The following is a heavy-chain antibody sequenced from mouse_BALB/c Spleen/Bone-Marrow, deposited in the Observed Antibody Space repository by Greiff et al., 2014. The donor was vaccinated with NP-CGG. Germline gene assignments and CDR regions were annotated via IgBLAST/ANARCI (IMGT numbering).Heavy chain of an antibody. J-gene: IGHJ3*01. V-gene: IGHV1S81*02. Sequence: VQLKESGAELVKPGASVKLSCKASGYTFTSYWMRWVKQRPGQGLEWIGEINPSNGRTNYNEKFKSKATLTVDKSSSTAYMQLSSLTSEDSAVYYCARYATATYWFAYWGQGTLVTVSA. CDR1: GYTFTSYW. CDR3: ARYATATYWFAY. CDR2: INPSNGRT. D-gene: IGHD1-2*01.